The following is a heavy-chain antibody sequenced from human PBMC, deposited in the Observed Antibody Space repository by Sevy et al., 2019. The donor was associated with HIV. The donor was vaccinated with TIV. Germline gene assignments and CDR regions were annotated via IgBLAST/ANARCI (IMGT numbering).Heavy chain of an antibody. V-gene: IGHV4-59*13. Sequence: SETLSLTCTVSGGSITSYYWSWIRQPPGNGLEWIEHRNTNYNPSLRSRVTISVDRSKNQFSLKLSSVTAADTAVYYCAKVTYYYDSRGYPNYYFDYWGQGTLVTVSS. D-gene: IGHD3-22*01. J-gene: IGHJ4*02. CDR3: AKVTYYYDSRGYPNYYFDY. CDR2: RNT. CDR1: GGSITSYY.